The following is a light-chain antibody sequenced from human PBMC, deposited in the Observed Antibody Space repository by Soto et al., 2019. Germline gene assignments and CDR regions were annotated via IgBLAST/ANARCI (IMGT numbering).Light chain of an antibody. CDR2: EDN. J-gene: IGLJ3*02. V-gene: IGLV6-57*01. CDR1: RGSIASNY. CDR3: QSYDSSNQGV. Sequence: NFMLTQPHSVSESPGKTVTISCTRSRGSIASNYVQWYQQRPGSSPTTVIYEDNHRPSGVPDRFSGSIDSSSNSASLTISGLKTEDEADYYCQSYDSSNQGVFGGGTKLTVL.